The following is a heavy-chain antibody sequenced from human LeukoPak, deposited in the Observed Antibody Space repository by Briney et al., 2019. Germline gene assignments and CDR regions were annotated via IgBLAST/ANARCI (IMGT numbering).Heavy chain of an antibody. CDR2: INPNSGGT. D-gene: IGHD3-10*01. CDR1: GYTFTGYY. Sequence: GASVKVSCKASGYTFTGYYMHWVRQAPGQGLEWMGWINPNSGGTNYAQKFQGRVTMTRDTSISTAYMELSRLRSDDTAVYYCARDPGRSEWFGPYYYYYMDVWGKGTTVTISS. J-gene: IGHJ6*03. V-gene: IGHV1-2*02. CDR3: ARDPGRSEWFGPYYYYYMDV.